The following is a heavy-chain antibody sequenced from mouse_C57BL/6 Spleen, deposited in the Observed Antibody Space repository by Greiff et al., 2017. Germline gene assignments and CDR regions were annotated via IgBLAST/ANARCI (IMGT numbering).Heavy chain of an antibody. CDR2: IDPANGNT. CDR3: ARSFGYHWYFDV. Sequence: EVMLVESVAELVRPGASVKLSCTASGFNIKNTYMHWVKQRPEQGLEWIGRIDPANGNTKYAPKFQGKATITADTSSNTAYLQLSSLTSEDTAIYYCARSFGYHWYFDVWGTGTTVTVSS. V-gene: IGHV14-3*01. D-gene: IGHD2-2*01. CDR1: GFNIKNTY. J-gene: IGHJ1*03.